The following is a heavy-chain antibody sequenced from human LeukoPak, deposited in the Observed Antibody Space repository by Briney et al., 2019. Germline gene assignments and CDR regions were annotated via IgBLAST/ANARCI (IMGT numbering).Heavy chain of an antibody. CDR1: GFSFRDYY. V-gene: IGHV3-11*05. J-gene: IGHJ4*02. Sequence: GGSLRLSCAASGFSFRDYYMSWMRQDPGKGLEWVSYISSSSYTNYADSVKGRFTISRDNAKNSLYLQMNSLRAEDTAVYYCARDPGGIAAAGTPVYWGQGTLVTVSS. CDR2: ISSSSYT. D-gene: IGHD6-13*01. CDR3: ARDPGGIAAAGTPVY.